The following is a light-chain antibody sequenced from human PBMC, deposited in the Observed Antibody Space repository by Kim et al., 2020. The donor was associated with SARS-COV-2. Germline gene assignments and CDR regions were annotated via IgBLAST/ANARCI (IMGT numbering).Light chain of an antibody. CDR2: AAS. J-gene: IGKJ2*01. V-gene: IGKV1-33*01. Sequence: DIKMTQSPSSLSASVGDRVTITCQASQDISGYLSWYQQKPGKAPKLLIYAASNLEPGVPSRFSGRGSGTHFSLTISNLQPEDFASYYCQQYESPAYTFGQGTKLGI. CDR3: QQYESPAYT. CDR1: QDISGY.